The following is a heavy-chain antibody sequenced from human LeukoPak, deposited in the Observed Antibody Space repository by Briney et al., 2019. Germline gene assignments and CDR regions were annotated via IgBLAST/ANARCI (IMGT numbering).Heavy chain of an antibody. D-gene: IGHD3-3*01. CDR2: IYSGGST. V-gene: IGHV3-53*05. J-gene: IGHJ4*02. CDR1: GFTVSSNY. CDR3: AKNHKAVTISGVPSQGY. Sequence: GGSLRLSCAASGFTVSSNYMSWVRQAPGKGLEWVSVIYSGGSTYYADSVKGRFTISRDDSRNTLYLQMSALKTEDTAVYYCAKNHKAVTISGVPSQGYWGQGTLVTVSS.